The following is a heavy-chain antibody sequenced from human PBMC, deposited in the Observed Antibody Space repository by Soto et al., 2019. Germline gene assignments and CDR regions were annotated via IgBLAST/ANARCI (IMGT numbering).Heavy chain of an antibody. V-gene: IGHV1-8*01. J-gene: IGHJ4*02. Sequence: GASVQVSCKTSGYSFTDYDINWVRQAPGQGLEWMGWASPDHGNAGYAQHFQGRLTLTTNTSINTAYMELNSLTSEDTAVYYCEVTTGSWGQGTMVTVSS. CDR3: EVTTGS. D-gene: IGHD1-1*01. CDR1: GYSFTDYD. CDR2: ASPDHGNA.